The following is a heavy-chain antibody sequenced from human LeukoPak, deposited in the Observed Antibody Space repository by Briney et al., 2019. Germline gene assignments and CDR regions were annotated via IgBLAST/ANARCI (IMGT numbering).Heavy chain of an antibody. D-gene: IGHD3-22*01. CDR3: ARHMPYYYDSSGYYPLN. V-gene: IGHV5-51*01. Sequence: GESLKISCKGSGYSCTSYWIGWVRQMPGKGLEWMGIIYPGDSDTRYSPSFQGQVTISADKSISTAYLQWSSLKASDTAMYYCARHMPYYYDSSGYYPLNWGQGTLVTVSS. CDR1: GYSCTSYW. CDR2: IYPGDSDT. J-gene: IGHJ4*02.